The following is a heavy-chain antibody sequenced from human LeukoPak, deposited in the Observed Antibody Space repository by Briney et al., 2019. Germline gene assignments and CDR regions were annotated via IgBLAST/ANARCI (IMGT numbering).Heavy chain of an antibody. D-gene: IGHD3-16*01. V-gene: IGHV3-53*04. CDR3: ARGEYLGAFDI. Sequence: GGSLRLSCAASGFTVSSNYMGWVRQAPGKGLEWVSVIYSGGSTYYADSVKGRFTISRHNSKNTLYLQMNSLRAEDTAVYYCARGEYLGAFDIWGQGTMVTVSS. CDR1: GFTVSSNY. CDR2: IYSGGST. J-gene: IGHJ3*02.